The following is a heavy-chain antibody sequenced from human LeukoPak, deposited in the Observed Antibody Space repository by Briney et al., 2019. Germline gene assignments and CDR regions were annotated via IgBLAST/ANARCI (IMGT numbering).Heavy chain of an antibody. CDR1: GGSIDSSSYY. CDR2: IYYSGTT. Sequence: SETLSLTCTVSGGSIDSSSYYWDWIRQPPGKGLEWLGNIYYSGTTFYTSSLKSRVTISTDMSKNQFSLRLSSVTAADTAVYYCARQRADYFYHYMDVWGKGTTVIVSS. V-gene: IGHV4-39*01. J-gene: IGHJ6*03. CDR3: ARQRADYFYHYMDV.